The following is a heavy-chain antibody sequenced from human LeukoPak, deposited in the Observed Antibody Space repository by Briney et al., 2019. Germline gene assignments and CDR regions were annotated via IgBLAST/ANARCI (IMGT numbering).Heavy chain of an antibody. CDR3: ARPLDCNYGGTAFDI. V-gene: IGHV4-39*01. CDR2: IDYSGSP. CDR1: GGSVRNSNYC. D-gene: IGHD4-23*01. J-gene: IGHJ3*02. Sequence: SETLSLTCTVSGGSVRNSNYCWGWIRQPPGKQLEWIGSIDYSGSPLYNPSLKSRVTISVDTSKNQFSLKLSSVTAADTAVYYCARPLDCNYGGTAFDIWGQGTMVTVSS.